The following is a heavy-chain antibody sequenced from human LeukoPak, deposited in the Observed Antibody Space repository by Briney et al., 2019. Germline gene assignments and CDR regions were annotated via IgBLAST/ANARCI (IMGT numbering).Heavy chain of an antibody. J-gene: IGHJ4*02. D-gene: IGHD3-22*01. CDR2: IYTSGST. CDR1: GGSISSYY. V-gene: IGHV4-4*07. CDR3: ATNTYYYDSSGYPSIYFDY. Sequence: SETLSLTCTVSGGSISSYYWSWIRQPAGKGLEWIGRIYTSGSTNYNPSLKSRVTMSVDTSKNQFSLKLSSVTAADTAVYYCATNTYYYDSSGYPSIYFDYWGQGTLVTVSS.